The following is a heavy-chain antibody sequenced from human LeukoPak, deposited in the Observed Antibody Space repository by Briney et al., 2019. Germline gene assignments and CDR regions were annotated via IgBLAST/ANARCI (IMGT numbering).Heavy chain of an antibody. J-gene: IGHJ4*02. Sequence: PLETLSLTCTVSGGSISSSSYYWGWIRQPPGKGLEWVANIKQDGSEKYYVDSVKGRFTISRDNAKNSLYLQMNSLRAEDTAVYYCAGDRDGYSPFDYWGQGTLVTVSS. D-gene: IGHD5-24*01. V-gene: IGHV3-7*01. CDR1: GGSISSSSYY. CDR2: IKQDGSEK. CDR3: AGDRDGYSPFDY.